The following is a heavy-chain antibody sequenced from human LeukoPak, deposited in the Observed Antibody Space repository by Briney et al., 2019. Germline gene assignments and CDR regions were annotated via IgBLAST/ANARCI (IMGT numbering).Heavy chain of an antibody. CDR2: ISYDGSNK. J-gene: IGHJ4*02. CDR1: GFTFSSYG. D-gene: IGHD2-21*01. V-gene: IGHV3-30*18. CDR3: AKDLRRLRQGAGGDYFDY. Sequence: GGSLRLSCAASGFTFSSYGMHWVRQAPGKGLEWVAVISYDGSNKYYADSVKGRFTISRDNSKNTLYLQMNSLRAEDTAVYYCAKDLRRLRQGAGGDYFDYWGQGTLVTVSS.